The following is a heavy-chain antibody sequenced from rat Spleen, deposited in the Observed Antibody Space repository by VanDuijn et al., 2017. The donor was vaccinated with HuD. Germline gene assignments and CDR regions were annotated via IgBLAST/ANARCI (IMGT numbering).Heavy chain of an antibody. D-gene: IGHD1-11*01. CDR3: TTVNYGGFTF. CDR2: ITNGGGII. V-gene: IGHV5S23*01. Sequence: EVQLVESGGGLVQPGRSLKLSCAASGFTFSNYAMAWVRQAPTKGLEWVASITNGGGIIYYRDSVKGRFTISRDNAKTTLYLQMDSLRSEDTATYYCTTVNYGGFTFWGQGTLVTVSS. CDR1: GFTFSNYA. J-gene: IGHJ3*01.